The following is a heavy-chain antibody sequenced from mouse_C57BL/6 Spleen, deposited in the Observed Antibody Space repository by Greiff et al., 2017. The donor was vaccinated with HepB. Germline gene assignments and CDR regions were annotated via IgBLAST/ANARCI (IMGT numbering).Heavy chain of an antibody. Sequence: VQVVESGAELARPGASVKLSCKASGYTFTSYGISWVKQRTGQGLEWIGEIYPRSGNTYYNEKFKGKATLTADKSSSTAYMELRSLTSEDSAVYFCARRGITTAFDYWGQGTTLTVSS. V-gene: IGHV1-81*01. CDR1: GYTFTSYG. J-gene: IGHJ2*01. CDR2: IYPRSGNT. CDR3: ARRGITTAFDY. D-gene: IGHD1-2*01.